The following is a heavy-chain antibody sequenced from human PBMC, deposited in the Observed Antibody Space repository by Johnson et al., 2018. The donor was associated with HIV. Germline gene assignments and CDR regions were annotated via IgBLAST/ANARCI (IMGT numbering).Heavy chain of an antibody. CDR2: LSYAGSNK. CDR1: GFTFSSFV. CDR3: AKEYDGPIPGTAFDS. J-gene: IGHJ3*02. Sequence: QEQLVESGGGLVQPGGSLRLSCAASGFTFSSFVMHWVRQAPGKGLEWVAVLSYAGSNKYYADSVKGRLTISRDNSKNTLYLQMNSLRAEDTAVYYCAKEYDGPIPGTAFDSWGQGTMVTVSS. V-gene: IGHV3-30*18. D-gene: IGHD1-1*01.